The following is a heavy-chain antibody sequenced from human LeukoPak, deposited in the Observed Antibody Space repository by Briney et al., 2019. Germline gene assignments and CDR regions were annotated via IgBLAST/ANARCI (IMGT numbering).Heavy chain of an antibody. Sequence: PSETLSLTCTVSGYSIGTAYYWGWIRKPPGKGLEWIGSMYHSGTTYYNRSLKSRASISGDTSKNQFSLKVRSVTAADTAMYFCARLEVVNTREPYYFDLWGQGILVTVSS. CDR3: ARLEVVNTREPYYFDL. V-gene: IGHV4-38-2*02. D-gene: IGHD1-14*01. J-gene: IGHJ4*02. CDR1: GYSIGTAYY. CDR2: MYHSGTT.